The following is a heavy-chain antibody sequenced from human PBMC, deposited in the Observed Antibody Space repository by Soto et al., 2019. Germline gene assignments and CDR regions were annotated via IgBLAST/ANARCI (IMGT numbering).Heavy chain of an antibody. J-gene: IGHJ4*02. Sequence: QVQLVQSGAEVKKPGASVKVSCKASGYTFTSYGISWVRQAPGQGLEWMGWISAYNGNINYAQKLQGRVTMTTDTSTSTAYMELRSLRSDDTAVYYCARDIVLMVYASGLGADYWGQGTLVTVSS. V-gene: IGHV1-18*01. D-gene: IGHD2-8*01. CDR1: GYTFTSYG. CDR2: ISAYNGNI. CDR3: ARDIVLMVYASGLGADY.